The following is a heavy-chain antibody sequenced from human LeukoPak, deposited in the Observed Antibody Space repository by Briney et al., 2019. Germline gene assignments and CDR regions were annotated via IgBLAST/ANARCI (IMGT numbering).Heavy chain of an antibody. CDR1: GGSISSSRYY. J-gene: IGHJ3*02. CDR2: IYYTGST. V-gene: IGHV4-39*07. D-gene: IGHD1-26*01. CDR3: ARETRLHSGSYSNDAFDI. Sequence: PSETLSLTCTVSGGSISSSRYYWGWVRQPPGKGLEWIGIIYYTGSTYYNPSLKSRVTISVDTSKNQFSLKLSSVTAADTAVYYCARETRLHSGSYSNDAFDIWGQGTMVTVSS.